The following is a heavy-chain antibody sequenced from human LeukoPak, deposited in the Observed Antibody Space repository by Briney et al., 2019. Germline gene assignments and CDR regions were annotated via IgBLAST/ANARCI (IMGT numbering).Heavy chain of an antibody. CDR1: GFTFSSYW. D-gene: IGHD6-6*01. J-gene: IGHJ4*02. CDR3: SRRGIGPRPFDY. CDR2: ISTDGSTT. Sequence: GGSLRLSCAASGFTFSSYWMHWVRQAPGKGLVWVSRISTDGSTTTYADSVKGRFTISRDNAKKTLCLQMNSLRAEDTAVYYCSRRGIGPRPFDYWGQGTLVTVSS. V-gene: IGHV3-74*01.